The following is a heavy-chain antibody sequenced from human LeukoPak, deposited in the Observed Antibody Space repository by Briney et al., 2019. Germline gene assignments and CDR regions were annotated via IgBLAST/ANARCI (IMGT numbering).Heavy chain of an antibody. D-gene: IGHD2-2*01. V-gene: IGHV1-2*02. CDR3: ARDVGYCSSTSCRINYYFDY. J-gene: IGHJ4*02. Sequence: ASVKVSCKASGYTFTGYYMHWVRQAPGQGLEWMGWINPNSGGTNYAQKFQGRVTMTRDTSISTAYIELSRLRSDDTAVYYCARDVGYCSSTSCRINYYFDYWGQGTLVTVSS. CDR2: INPNSGGT. CDR1: GYTFTGYY.